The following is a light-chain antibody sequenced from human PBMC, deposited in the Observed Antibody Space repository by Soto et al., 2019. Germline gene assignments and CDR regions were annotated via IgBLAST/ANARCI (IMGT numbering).Light chain of an antibody. V-gene: IGKV3-20*01. CDR3: QQYGSSPYT. J-gene: IGKJ5*01. CDR2: GAS. CDR1: QSIGGNF. Sequence: EIVLTQSPGTLSLSPGEGATLSCRASQSIGGNFLAWYQQRRGQAPRLLIHGASNRATGIPDRFSGTGSGTDFTLTISRLEPEDFAVYYCQQYGSSPYTFGLGTRLEIK.